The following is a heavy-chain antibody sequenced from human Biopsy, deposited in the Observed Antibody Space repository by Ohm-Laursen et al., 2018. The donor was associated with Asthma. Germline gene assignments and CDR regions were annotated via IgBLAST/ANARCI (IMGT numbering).Heavy chain of an antibody. CDR2: IYYSGST. J-gene: IGHJ4*02. CDR3: ARGPPVDRED. D-gene: IGHD5-24*01. CDR1: GGSISSGGYY. Sequence: TLSLTCTVSGGSISSGGYYWSWIRQHPGKSLEWIGYIYYSGSTYYNPSLKSRVTISVDTSKNQFSLKLSSVTAADTAVYYCARGPPVDREDWGQGTLVTVSS. V-gene: IGHV4-31*03.